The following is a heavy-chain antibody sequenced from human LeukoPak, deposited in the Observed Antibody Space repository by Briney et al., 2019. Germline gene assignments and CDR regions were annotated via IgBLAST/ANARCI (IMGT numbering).Heavy chain of an antibody. Sequence: GGSLRLSCAASGFTFNDFYMSWIRQPPGKGLEWISYISSSSSTVYYADSVQGRFTVSRDSANNSLYLLMSSLRVEDTAVYYCARVSRSSFWSGSSAMDVWGKGSTVTVSS. CDR1: GFTFNDFY. CDR2: ISSSSSTV. V-gene: IGHV3-11*04. J-gene: IGHJ6*03. CDR3: ARVSRSSFWSGSSAMDV. D-gene: IGHD3-3*01.